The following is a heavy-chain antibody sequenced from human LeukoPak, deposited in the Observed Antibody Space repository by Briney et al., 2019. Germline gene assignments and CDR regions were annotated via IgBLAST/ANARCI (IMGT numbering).Heavy chain of an antibody. CDR3: ARSSSGTNHY. D-gene: IGHD3-10*01. J-gene: IGHJ4*02. CDR2: INGDNGNT. CDR1: GYNFASYT. V-gene: IGHV1-3*01. Sequence: GASVKVSCKSSGYNFASYTMHWLRQAPGQSPEWMGSINGDNGNTKYSEKFQGRVTFTRNTSASSAYMELSRLRSEDTAVYYCARSSSGTNHYWGQRTLVTVHS.